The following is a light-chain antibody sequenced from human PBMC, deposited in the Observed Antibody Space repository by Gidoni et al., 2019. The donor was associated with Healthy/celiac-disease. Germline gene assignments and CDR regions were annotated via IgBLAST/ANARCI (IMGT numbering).Light chain of an antibody. V-gene: IGLV2-23*01. J-gene: IGLJ2*01. CDR1: RSDVESYNL. Sequence: QSALTQPACVPGSPAQTITISRTGPRSDVESYNLVSWHQQHPGKAPKLMIHEGRKRPTGVSNRCSSSKSGNTASLTISELQAEDEADYYCCAYAGSITVVFGGGTKLTVL. CDR2: EGR. CDR3: CAYAGSITVV.